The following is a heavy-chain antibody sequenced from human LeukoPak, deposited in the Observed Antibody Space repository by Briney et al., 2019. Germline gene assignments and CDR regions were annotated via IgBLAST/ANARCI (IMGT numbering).Heavy chain of an antibody. D-gene: IGHD6-19*01. Sequence: SETLSLTCTVSGGSISSSSYYWGWIRQPPGKGLEWIGSIYYSGSTYYNPSLKSRVTISVDTSKNQFSLKLSSVTAADTAVYYCARSRQWHYYYMGVWGKGTTVTVSS. J-gene: IGHJ6*03. CDR3: ARSRQWHYYYMGV. V-gene: IGHV4-39*07. CDR1: GGSISSSSYY. CDR2: IYYSGST.